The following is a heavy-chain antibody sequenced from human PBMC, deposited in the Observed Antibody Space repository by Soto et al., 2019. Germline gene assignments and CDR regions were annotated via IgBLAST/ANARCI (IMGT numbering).Heavy chain of an antibody. CDR1: GFTFSGST. Sequence: EVQLVQSGGGLVQPGGSLKLSCAASGFTFSGSTVHWVRQASGEGLQWVGRIRSKANDYATTYIASVKGRFTSSRDDSRNTAYLQMSDLKTEDTAVYYCTGGYCTGGTCYSGYFQHWGQGALVTV. V-gene: IGHV3-73*02. J-gene: IGHJ1*01. CDR2: IRSKANDYAT. CDR3: TGGYCTGGTCYSGYFQH. D-gene: IGHD2-15*01.